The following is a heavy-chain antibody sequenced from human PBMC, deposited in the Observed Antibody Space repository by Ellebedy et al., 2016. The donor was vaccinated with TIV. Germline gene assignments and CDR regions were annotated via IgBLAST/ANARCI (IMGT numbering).Heavy chain of an antibody. CDR3: ARGRVVVVPAAPYYFDY. CDR2: INGGNGNT. V-gene: IGHV1-3*01. J-gene: IGHJ4*02. D-gene: IGHD2-2*01. CDR1: RYTFTSYA. Sequence: ASVKVSXKASRYTFTSYAMHWVRQAPGQRLEWMGWINGGNGNTKYSQKFQGRVTITRDTSASTAYMELSSLRSEDTAVYYCARGRVVVVPAAPYYFDYWGQGTLVTVSS.